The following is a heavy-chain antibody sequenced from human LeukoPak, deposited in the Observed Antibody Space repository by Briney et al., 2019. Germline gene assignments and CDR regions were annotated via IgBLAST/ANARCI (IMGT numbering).Heavy chain of an antibody. CDR3: ARGCGGDCYLAYGMDV. J-gene: IGHJ6*02. V-gene: IGHV4-59*08. D-gene: IGHD2-21*02. CDR1: GGSISSYY. CDR2: IYYSGST. Sequence: SETLSLTCAVSGGSISSYYWSWIRQPPGKGLEWIGYIYYSGSTNYNPSLKSRVTISVDTSKNQFSLKLSSVTAADTAVYYCARGCGGDCYLAYGMDVWGQGTTVTVSS.